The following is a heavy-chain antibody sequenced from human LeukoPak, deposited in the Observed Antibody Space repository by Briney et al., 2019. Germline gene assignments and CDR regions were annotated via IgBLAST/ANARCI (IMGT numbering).Heavy chain of an antibody. CDR1: VYTFTRYD. CDR3: ARWVSGSFAEYGMDV. D-gene: IGHD1-26*01. V-gene: IGHV1-8*01. Sequence: ASVKVSFKASVYTFTRYDSNGVRQATGQGLDRMGWMNPNSGNTGYAQKFQGRVTMTRNTSISTAYMELSSLRSEDTAVYYCARWVSGSFAEYGMDVWGQGTTVTVSS. CDR2: MNPNSGNT. J-gene: IGHJ6*02.